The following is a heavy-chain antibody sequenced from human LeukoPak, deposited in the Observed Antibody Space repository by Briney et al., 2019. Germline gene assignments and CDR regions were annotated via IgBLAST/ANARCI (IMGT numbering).Heavy chain of an antibody. CDR3: ASEIDDYDILTGYT. Sequence: GGSLRLSCAASGFTFSSYSMNWVRQAPGQGLEWISSIHSGSNYMYYADSVKGRFTISRDNAKNSLYLQMNSLRAEDTAVYYCASEIDDYDILTGYTWGQGTLVTVSS. J-gene: IGHJ5*02. V-gene: IGHV3-21*01. D-gene: IGHD3-9*01. CDR2: IHSGSNYM. CDR1: GFTFSSYS.